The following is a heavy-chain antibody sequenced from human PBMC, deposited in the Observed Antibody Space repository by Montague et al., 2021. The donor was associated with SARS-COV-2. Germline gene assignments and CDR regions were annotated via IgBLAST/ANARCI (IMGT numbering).Heavy chain of an antibody. J-gene: IGHJ3*02. CDR1: GFSLSTSGMR. CDR3: ARSYYDILTNYYDAFDI. Sequence: PALVKPTQTLTLTCTLSGFSLSTSGMRASWIRQPPGKALERLAHIDWDDDKFYSTSLKTRLTISKDTSKNQVVLTMTNMDPVDTATYYCARSYYDILTNYYDAFDIWGQGTMVTVSS. V-gene: IGHV2-70*04. D-gene: IGHD3-9*01. CDR2: IDWDDDK.